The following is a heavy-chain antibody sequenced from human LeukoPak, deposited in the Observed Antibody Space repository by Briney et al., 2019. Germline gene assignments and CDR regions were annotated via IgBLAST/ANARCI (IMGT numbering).Heavy chain of an antibody. CDR3: AKQSYARSLGE. CDR2: TNSGGATT. D-gene: IGHD2-8*01. Sequence: GGSLRLSCATSGFPFSDFSVSRVRQAPGKGLEWISTTNSGGATTDYAESVKGRFTISRDNSKNILYLQMSSLRVEDTAMYYCAKQSYARSLGEGGPGTLVTVSS. V-gene: IGHV3-23*01. CDR1: GFPFSDFS. J-gene: IGHJ4*02.